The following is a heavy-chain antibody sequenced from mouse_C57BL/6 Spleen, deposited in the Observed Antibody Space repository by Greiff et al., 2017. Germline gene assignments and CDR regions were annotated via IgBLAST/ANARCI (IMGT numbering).Heavy chain of an antibody. CDR2: INPGSGGT. CDR3: ARDETVTREDY. CDR1: GYAFTNYL. D-gene: IGHD2-1*01. J-gene: IGHJ2*01. V-gene: IGHV1-54*01. Sequence: QVQLQQSGAELVRPGTSVKVSCKASGYAFTNYLIEWVKQRPGQGLEWIGVINPGSGGTNYNEKFKGKATLTADNSSSTAYMQLSSLTSEDAAVYFCARDETVTREDYWGQGTTLTVSS.